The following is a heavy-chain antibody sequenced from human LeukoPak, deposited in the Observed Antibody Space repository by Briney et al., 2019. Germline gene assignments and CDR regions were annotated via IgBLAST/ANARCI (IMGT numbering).Heavy chain of an antibody. CDR2: INHSGST. CDR3: ARGLASSTSSLIGYFDY. CDR1: GGSFSGYY. J-gene: IGHJ4*02. Sequence: SETLSLTCAVYGGSFSGYYWSWIRQPPGKGLEWIGEINHSGSTNYNPSLKSRVTISVDTSKNRFSLKLSSVTAADTAVYYCARGLASSTSSLIGYFDYWGQGTLVTVSS. D-gene: IGHD6-6*01. V-gene: IGHV4-34*01.